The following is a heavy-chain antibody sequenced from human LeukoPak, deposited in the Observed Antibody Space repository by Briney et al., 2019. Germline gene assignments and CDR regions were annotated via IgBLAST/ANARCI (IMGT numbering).Heavy chain of an antibody. J-gene: IGHJ6*02. D-gene: IGHD2-21*01. CDR3: ARDRVLYFYYGMDV. Sequence: GGSLRLSCAASGFTFSSYSIHWVRQAPGKGLEWVAVVSYDASSENYADSVKGRFTISRDNSKNTLYLQMNSLRAEDTAVYYCARDRVLYFYYGMDVWGQGTTVTVSS. V-gene: IGHV3-30-3*01. CDR1: GFTFSSYS. CDR2: VSYDASSE.